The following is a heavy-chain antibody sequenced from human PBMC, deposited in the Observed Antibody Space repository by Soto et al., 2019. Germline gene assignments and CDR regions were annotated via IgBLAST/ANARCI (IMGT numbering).Heavy chain of an antibody. CDR3: ASRTVRGVIDL. CDR1: GGSISSGGYY. CDR2: IYYSGST. J-gene: IGHJ2*01. V-gene: IGHV4-31*02. Sequence: LCGGSISSGGYYWSWIRQHPGKGLEWIGYIYYSGSTYYNPSLKSRVTISVDTSKNQFSLKLSSVTAADTAVYYCASRTVRGVIDLWGRGTLVTVSS. D-gene: IGHD3-10*01.